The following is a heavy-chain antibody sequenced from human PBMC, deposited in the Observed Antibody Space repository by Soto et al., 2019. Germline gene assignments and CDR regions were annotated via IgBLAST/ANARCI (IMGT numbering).Heavy chain of an antibody. CDR3: ARGSYYDSSGYYGP. J-gene: IGHJ5*02. CDR2: IYYSGST. Sequence: SETLFLTCTVSGGSISSGGYYWSWIRQHPGKGLEWIGYIYYSGSTYCNPSLKSRVTISVDTSKNQFSLKLSSVTAADTAVYYCARGSYYDSSGYYGPWGQGTLVTVSS. V-gene: IGHV4-31*03. CDR1: GGSISSGGYY. D-gene: IGHD3-22*01.